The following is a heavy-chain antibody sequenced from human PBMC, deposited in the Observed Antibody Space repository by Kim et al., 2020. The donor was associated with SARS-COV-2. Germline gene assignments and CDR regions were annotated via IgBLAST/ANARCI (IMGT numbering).Heavy chain of an antibody. CDR1: GFTFSDYY. V-gene: IGHV3-11*01. D-gene: IGHD2-15*01. J-gene: IGHJ6*04. CDR3: ARSAPRALDIVVPPGYGMDG. CDR2: ISSSGGVL. Sequence: GGSLRLSCAASGFTFSDYYMSWIRQAPGKGLEWVSYISSSGGVLKHAESVKGRFTISRDNAKDSLYLQMNSLRADDTAVYYCARSAPRALDIVVPPGYGMDGWGKGTTVTVPA.